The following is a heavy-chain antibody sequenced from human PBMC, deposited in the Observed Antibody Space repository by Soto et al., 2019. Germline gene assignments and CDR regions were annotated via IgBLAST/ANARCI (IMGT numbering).Heavy chain of an antibody. V-gene: IGHV1-69*13. D-gene: IGHD3-3*01. CDR2: IIPIFGTA. CDR1: GGTFSSYA. CDR3: ARGVVISDAFDI. J-gene: IGHJ3*02. Sequence: SVKVSCKASGGTFSSYAISWVRQAPGQGLEWMGGIIPIFGTANYAQKYQGRVTITADESTSTAYMELSSLRSEDTAVYYCARGVVISDAFDIWGQGTMVTVSS.